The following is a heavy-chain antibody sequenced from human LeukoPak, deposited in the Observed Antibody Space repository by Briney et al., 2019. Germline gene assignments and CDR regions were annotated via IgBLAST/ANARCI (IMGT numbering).Heavy chain of an antibody. CDR2: IYYSGST. CDR1: GGSISSYY. V-gene: IGHV4-59*08. Sequence: SETLSLTCTVSGGSISSYYWSWIRQPPGKGLEWIGYIYYSGSTNYNPSLKSRVTIPVDTSKNQFSLKLSSVTAADTAVYYCARSVIGSHYYYGMDVWGQGTTVTVSS. J-gene: IGHJ6*02. CDR3: ARSVIGSHYYYGMDV. D-gene: IGHD1-26*01.